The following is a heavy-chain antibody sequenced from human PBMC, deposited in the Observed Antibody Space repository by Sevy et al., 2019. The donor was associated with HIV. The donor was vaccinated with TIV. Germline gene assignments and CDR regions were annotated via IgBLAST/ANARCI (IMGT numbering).Heavy chain of an antibody. Sequence: ASVKVSCKASGGTFSSYAISWVRQAPGQGLEWMGGIIPIFGTANYAQKFQGRVTITADESTSTAYMELSSLRSEDTAVYYCAWSFNWYYDILTGYRPGRYGMDVWGQGTPVTVS. D-gene: IGHD3-9*01. V-gene: IGHV1-69*13. CDR2: IIPIFGTA. CDR1: GGTFSSYA. CDR3: AWSFNWYYDILTGYRPGRYGMDV. J-gene: IGHJ6*02.